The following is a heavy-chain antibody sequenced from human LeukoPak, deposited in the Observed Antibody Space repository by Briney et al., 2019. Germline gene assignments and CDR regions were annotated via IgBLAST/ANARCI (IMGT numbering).Heavy chain of an antibody. Sequence: SETLSLTCTVSGGAISDSNYYWGWIRQPPGEGLEWIGNIYYSGNTFYNPSLKSRVTISVDTSKNQFSLELSSVTAADTALYYCARYSGSHYAFDIWGQGTMVTVSS. D-gene: IGHD1-26*01. CDR3: ARYSGSHYAFDI. J-gene: IGHJ3*02. CDR2: IYYSGNT. V-gene: IGHV4-39*01. CDR1: GGAISDSNYY.